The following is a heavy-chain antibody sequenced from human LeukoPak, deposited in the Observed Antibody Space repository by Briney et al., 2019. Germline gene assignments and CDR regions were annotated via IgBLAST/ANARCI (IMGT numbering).Heavy chain of an antibody. CDR2: IDSGYTT. D-gene: IGHD6-6*01. J-gene: IGHJ4*02. CDR1: GFIFSNNY. Sequence: GGSLRLSCAPSGFIFSNNYMSWVRQAPGKGLEWVSIIDSGYTTNYIDSVKGRFTISRDSSRNMVYLQMNSLRAEDTAVYYCARVAFRSSSYISGIDYWGQGTLVTVSS. CDR3: ARVAFRSSSYISGIDY. V-gene: IGHV3-53*01.